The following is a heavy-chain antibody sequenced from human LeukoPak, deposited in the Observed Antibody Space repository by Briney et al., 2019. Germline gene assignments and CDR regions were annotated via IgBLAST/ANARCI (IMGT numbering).Heavy chain of an antibody. Sequence: GGSLRLSCAASGFTFSNYWMSWVRQAPGKGLEWVANIKEDGSREDYVDSVRGRFTVSRDNAKNSLYLQMNSLRAEGTAVYYCVSQQLAPPWGQGTLVTVSS. CDR1: GFTFSNYW. D-gene: IGHD5-24*01. CDR3: VSQQLAPP. CDR2: IKEDGSRE. J-gene: IGHJ5*02. V-gene: IGHV3-7*01.